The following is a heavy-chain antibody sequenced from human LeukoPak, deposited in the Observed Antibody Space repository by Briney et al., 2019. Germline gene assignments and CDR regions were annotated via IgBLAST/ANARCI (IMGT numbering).Heavy chain of an antibody. D-gene: IGHD3-9*01. V-gene: IGHV1-8*01. CDR2: MNPNSGNT. Sequence: ASVKVSCKASGYTFTSYDINWIRQATGQGLEWVGWMNPNSGNTGYAQKFQGRVTMTRNTSISTAYMGLSSLRSEDTAVYYCARGGYDILTGYRNFDYWGQGTLVTVSS. CDR1: GYTFTSYD. J-gene: IGHJ4*02. CDR3: ARGGYDILTGYRNFDY.